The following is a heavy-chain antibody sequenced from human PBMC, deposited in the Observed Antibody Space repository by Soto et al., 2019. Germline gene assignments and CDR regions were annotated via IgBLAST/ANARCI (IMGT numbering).Heavy chain of an antibody. J-gene: IGHJ4*02. CDR2: ISYDGSNK. V-gene: IGHV3-30*18. Sequence: QVQLVESGGGVVQPGRSLRLSCAAYGFTFSSYGMHWVRQAPGKGLEWVAVISYDGSNKYYADSVKGRFTISRDNSKNTLYLQMNSLRAEDTAVYYCAKDRDIVVVVAAFDYWGQGTLVTVSS. CDR1: GFTFSSYG. CDR3: AKDRDIVVVVAAFDY. D-gene: IGHD2-15*01.